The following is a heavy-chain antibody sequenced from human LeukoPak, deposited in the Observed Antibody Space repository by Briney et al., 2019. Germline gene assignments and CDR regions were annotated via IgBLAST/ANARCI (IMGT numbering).Heavy chain of an antibody. CDR2: ISASGSAI. CDR1: GFPQSSYS. V-gene: IGHV3-48*01. Sequence: PGGSLRLSCTASGFPQSSYSMNWLRQAPGKGLEWISYISASGSAIYYVDSVKGRVTASRANARNSLFLQMDSPRAEDTAVYYCVRDPYFMTTVTPFFDYWGQGTLVTVSS. D-gene: IGHD4-17*01. J-gene: IGHJ4*02. CDR3: VRDPYFMTTVTPFFDY.